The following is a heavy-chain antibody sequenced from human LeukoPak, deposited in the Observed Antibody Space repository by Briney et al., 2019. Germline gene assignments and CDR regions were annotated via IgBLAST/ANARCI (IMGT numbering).Heavy chain of an antibody. CDR2: IIPIFGTA. CDR1: GSTFSSYA. CDR3: ARPPRPNCSGGSCYGGYDS. V-gene: IGHV1-69*06. Sequence: ASVKVSCKASGSTFSSYAINWVRQAPGHGLEWIGGIIPIFGTANYAQKFQGRVTITADKSSSTAYMELSRLRSEDTAVYYCARPPRPNCSGGSCYGGYDSWGQGTLLTVSS. D-gene: IGHD2-15*01. J-gene: IGHJ4*02.